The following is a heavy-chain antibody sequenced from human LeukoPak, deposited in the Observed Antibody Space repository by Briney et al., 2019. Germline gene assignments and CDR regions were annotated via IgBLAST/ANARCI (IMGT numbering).Heavy chain of an antibody. CDR2: MNPNSGNT. Sequence: ASVKVSCKASGYTFTSYDINWVRQATGQGLEWMGWMNPNSGNTGYAQKFQGRVTMTRNTSISTAYMELSSLRSEDTAVYYCARTYGYYYYYYYYGMDVWGQGTTVTVSS. J-gene: IGHJ6*02. D-gene: IGHD5-18*01. CDR1: GYTFTSYD. CDR3: ARTYGYYYYYYYYGMDV. V-gene: IGHV1-8*01.